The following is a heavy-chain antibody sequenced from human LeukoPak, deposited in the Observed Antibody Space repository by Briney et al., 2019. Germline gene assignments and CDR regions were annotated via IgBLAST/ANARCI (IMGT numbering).Heavy chain of an antibody. Sequence: ASVKVSCKASGGTFSSYAISWVRQAPGQGLEWMGGIIPIFDTANYAQKFQGRVTITADKSTSTAYMELSSLRSEDTAVYYCARDWADSSGSYPNDPGDGAFDIWGQGTMVTVSS. J-gene: IGHJ3*02. CDR2: IIPIFDTA. D-gene: IGHD3-22*01. CDR1: GGTFSSYA. V-gene: IGHV1-69*06. CDR3: ARDWADSSGSYPNDPGDGAFDI.